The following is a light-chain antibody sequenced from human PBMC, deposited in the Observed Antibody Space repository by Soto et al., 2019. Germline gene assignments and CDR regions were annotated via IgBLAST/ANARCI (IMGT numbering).Light chain of an antibody. J-gene: IGKJ1*01. Sequence: DIQMTQSPSSLSASVGDRVTITCRASQSISTYLIWYQQKSGKAPKHLIYATSSLQSGVPSRFSGSGSGTDFTLTISSLQPEDFATYYCQQSYSTPPGTFGQGTKVDIK. CDR3: QQSYSTPPGT. CDR1: QSISTY. V-gene: IGKV1-39*01. CDR2: ATS.